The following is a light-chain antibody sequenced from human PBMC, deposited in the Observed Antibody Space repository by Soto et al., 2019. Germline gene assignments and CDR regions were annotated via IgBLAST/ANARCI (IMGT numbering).Light chain of an antibody. CDR1: QSISNW. J-gene: IGKJ1*01. Sequence: DRVTITCRASQSISNWLAWYQQKPGKAPKLLIYDASTLESGVPSRFSGGGFGTDFTLTISSLQPDDFATYYCQQYSSYSTFGQGTKVDIK. V-gene: IGKV1-5*01. CDR2: DAS. CDR3: QQYSSYST.